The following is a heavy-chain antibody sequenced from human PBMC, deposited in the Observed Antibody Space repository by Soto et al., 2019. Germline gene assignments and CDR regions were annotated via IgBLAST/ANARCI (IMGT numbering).Heavy chain of an antibody. Sequence: SETLSLTCAVYGGSFSGYYWSWIRQPPGKGLEWIGEINHSGSTNYNPSLKSRVTISVDTSKNQFSLKLSSVTAADTAVYYCASGLRQYYYYYMDVWGKGTTVTVSS. CDR1: GGSFSGYY. CDR3: ASGLRQYYYYYMDV. CDR2: INHSGST. D-gene: IGHD5-12*01. J-gene: IGHJ6*03. V-gene: IGHV4-34*01.